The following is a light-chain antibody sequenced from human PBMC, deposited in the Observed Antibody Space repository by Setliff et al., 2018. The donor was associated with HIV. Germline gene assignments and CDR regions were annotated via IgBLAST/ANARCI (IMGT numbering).Light chain of an antibody. CDR3: CSYAGSSTFPYV. CDR1: SSDVGSYNL. J-gene: IGLJ1*01. Sequence: QSALTQPASVSGSPGQSITISCTGTSSDVGSYNLVSWYQRHPGKAPKVMIYEVTKRPSGVSNRFSGSKSGNAASLTISGLQAEDEADYYCCSYAGSSTFPYVFGTGTKV. CDR2: EVT. V-gene: IGLV2-23*02.